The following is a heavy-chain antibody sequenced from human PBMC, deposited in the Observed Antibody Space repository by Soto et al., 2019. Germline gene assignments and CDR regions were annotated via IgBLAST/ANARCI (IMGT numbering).Heavy chain of an antibody. CDR1: VSTFSSYA. D-gene: IGHD6-19*01. V-gene: IGHV1-69*06. J-gene: IGHJ4*02. CDR3: ARRHSSSGWYYFDY. Sequence: GASVKVSCKASVSTFSSYAISWLRHAPGQGLEWMGGIIPIFGTANYAQKFQGRVTITADKSTSTAYMELSSLRSEDTAVYYCARRHSSSGWYYFDYWGQGTLVTVSS. CDR2: IIPIFGTA.